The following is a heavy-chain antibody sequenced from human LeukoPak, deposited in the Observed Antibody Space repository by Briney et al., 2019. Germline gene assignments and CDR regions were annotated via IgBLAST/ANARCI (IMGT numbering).Heavy chain of an antibody. D-gene: IGHD6-13*01. CDR2: IYTSGST. V-gene: IGHV4-4*07. CDR3: ARVEGYQQLVNWFDP. J-gene: IGHJ5*02. Sequence: TSETLSLTCTVSGGSISSYYWSWIRQPAGKGLEWIGRIYTSGSTNYNPSLKSRVTMSVDTSKNQFSLKLSSVTAADTAVYYCARVEGYQQLVNWFDPWGQGTLVTVSS. CDR1: GGSISSYY.